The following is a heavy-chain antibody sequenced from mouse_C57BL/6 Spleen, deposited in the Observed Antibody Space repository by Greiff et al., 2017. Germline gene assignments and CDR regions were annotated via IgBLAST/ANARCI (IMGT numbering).Heavy chain of an antibody. CDR3: AKEEDYDLKYAMDY. Sequence: VQGVESGPGLVQPSQSLSITCTVSGFSLTSYGVHWVRQSPGKGLEWLGVIWRGGSTDYNAAVMSRLSITKDNSKSQVFFKMNSLQADDTAIYYCAKEEDYDLKYAMDYWGQGTSVTVSS. CDR2: IWRGGST. V-gene: IGHV2-5*01. CDR1: GFSLTSYG. J-gene: IGHJ4*01. D-gene: IGHD2-4*01.